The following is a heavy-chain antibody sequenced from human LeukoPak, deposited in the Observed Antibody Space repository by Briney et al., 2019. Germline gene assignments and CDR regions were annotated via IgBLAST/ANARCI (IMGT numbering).Heavy chain of an antibody. CDR1: GVSISSGDYY. J-gene: IGHJ6*02. CDR3: ARDENHYDILTGYYNVDYHFGIYV. CDR2: ISYSGTT. D-gene: IGHD3-9*01. Sequence: PSETLSLTCSVSGVSISSGDYYWRWIRHPPGKGLEWIGHISYSGTTHYNPSLKTRVTISADASKNHFSLKMSSVTAADTAVYPCARDENHYDILTGYYNVDYHFGIYVWGQGTTVTVSS. V-gene: IGHV4-30-4*02.